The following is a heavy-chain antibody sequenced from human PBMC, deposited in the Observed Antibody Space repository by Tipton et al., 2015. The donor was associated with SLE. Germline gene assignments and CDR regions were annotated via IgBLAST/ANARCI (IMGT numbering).Heavy chain of an antibody. Sequence: TLSLTCTVSGGSIISPNHCWGWIRQSPGKGLAWIASVYSSGDTYYNPSLKRRVTIYIDTSRNYFSLKLTSVTAADTAVYYCARYSGYNAQIKGGFDIWGQATMVTVSS. CDR3: ARYSGYNAQIKGGFDI. D-gene: IGHD3-10*01. J-gene: IGHJ3*02. CDR2: VYSSGDT. CDR1: GGSIISPNHC. V-gene: IGHV4-39*02.